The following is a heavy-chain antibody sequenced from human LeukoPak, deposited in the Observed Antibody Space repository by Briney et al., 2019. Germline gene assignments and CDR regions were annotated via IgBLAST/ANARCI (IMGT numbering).Heavy chain of an antibody. Sequence: GGSLRLSCAASGVTFSSYSMNWVRQAPGKGLEWVSSISSSSSYIYYADSVKGRFTISRDNAKNSLYLQMNSLRAEDTAVYYCARDRVEMATITGGFDYWGQGTLVTVSS. CDR2: ISSSSSYI. CDR1: GVTFSSYS. CDR3: ARDRVEMATITGGFDY. V-gene: IGHV3-21*01. J-gene: IGHJ4*02. D-gene: IGHD5-24*01.